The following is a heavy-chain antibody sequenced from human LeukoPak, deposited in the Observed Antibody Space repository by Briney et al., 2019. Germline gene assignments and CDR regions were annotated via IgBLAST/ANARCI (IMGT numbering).Heavy chain of an antibody. Sequence: QAGGSLRLSCAASGFTFSSYGMHWVRQAPGKGLEWVAVIWYDGSNKYYADSVKGRFTISRDNSKNTLYLQMNSLRAEDTAVYYSARDASSGWLDYWGQGTLVTVSS. V-gene: IGHV3-33*01. CDR1: GFTFSSYG. CDR2: IWYDGSNK. J-gene: IGHJ4*02. D-gene: IGHD6-19*01. CDR3: ARDASSGWLDY.